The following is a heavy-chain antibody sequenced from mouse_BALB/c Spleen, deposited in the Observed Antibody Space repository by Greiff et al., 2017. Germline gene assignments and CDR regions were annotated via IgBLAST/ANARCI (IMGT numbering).Heavy chain of an antibody. CDR1: GFNIKDTY. J-gene: IGHJ2*01. D-gene: IGHD1-1*01. V-gene: IGHV14-3*02. CDR3: ARSYYGSSPGY. Sequence: EVKLQESGAELVKPGASVKLSCTASGFNIKDTYMHWVKQRPEQGLEWIGRIDPANGNTKYDPKFQGKATITADTSSNTAYLQLSSLTSEDTAVYYCARSYYGSSPGYWGQGTTLTVSS. CDR2: IDPANGNT.